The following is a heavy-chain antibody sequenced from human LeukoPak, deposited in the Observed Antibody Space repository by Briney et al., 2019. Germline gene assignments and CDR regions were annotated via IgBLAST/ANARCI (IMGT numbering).Heavy chain of an antibody. V-gene: IGHV4-59*01. CDR1: GGSINSYY. J-gene: IGHJ3*02. CDR2: IHDSGST. CDR3: ARVTTTVISRASAFDI. Sequence: SETLSLTCTVSGGSINSYYWSWIRQPPGKRLEWIGFIHDSGSTNYNPSLKSRVTMSVDTSKNYFSLKLNSVTAVDTAVYYCARVTTTVISRASAFDIWGQGTMVTVSS. D-gene: IGHD4-17*01.